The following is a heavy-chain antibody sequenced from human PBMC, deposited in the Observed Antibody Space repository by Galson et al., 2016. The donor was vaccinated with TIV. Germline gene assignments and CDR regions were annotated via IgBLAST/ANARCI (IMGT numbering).Heavy chain of an antibody. Sequence: SVKVSCKASGVTFSYFAFSWVRQAPGQGLEWMGGIDPMFGTTNYAQKFQGRVTISADESTTTAYLELSSLRSEDTAVYYCARGRGIYDSSGYFLFDHWGQGTLVAVSS. V-gene: IGHV1-69*13. CDR1: GVTFSYFA. CDR2: IDPMFGTT. D-gene: IGHD3-22*01. J-gene: IGHJ5*02. CDR3: ARGRGIYDSSGYFLFDH.